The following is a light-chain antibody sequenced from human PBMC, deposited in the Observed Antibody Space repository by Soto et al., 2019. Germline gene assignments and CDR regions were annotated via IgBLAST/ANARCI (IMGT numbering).Light chain of an antibody. V-gene: IGKV1-39*01. CDR2: AAS. CDR3: QQSYNTLA. CDR1: QTISRY. Sequence: DIQMTQSPSSLSASVGDRVTITCRASQTISRYLNWYQQKPGKAPKLLIFAASSLQSGVPSRFSGSGSGTEFPLAISSLQPEDFAIYYCQQSYNTLAFGPWTKVDIK. J-gene: IGKJ3*01.